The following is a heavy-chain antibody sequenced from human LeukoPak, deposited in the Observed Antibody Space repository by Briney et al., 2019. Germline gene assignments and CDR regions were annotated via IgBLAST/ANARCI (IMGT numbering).Heavy chain of an antibody. V-gene: IGHV3-30*18. CDR2: ISYDGSNQ. J-gene: IGHJ4*02. D-gene: IGHD3-22*01. CDR1: GFTFSSYG. Sequence: GGSLRLSCAASGFTFSSYGMHWVRQAPGKGLEWVAVISYDGSNQYYAVSVRGRFTISRDNSKNTLYLQMNSLRPDDTAVYFCAKGSHYYDSGGYYIEYWGQGTLVAVSS. CDR3: AKGSHYYDSGGYYIEY.